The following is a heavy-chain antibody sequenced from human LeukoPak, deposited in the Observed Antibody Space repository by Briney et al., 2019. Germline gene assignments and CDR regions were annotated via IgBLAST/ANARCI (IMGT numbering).Heavy chain of an antibody. D-gene: IGHD4-23*01. J-gene: IGHJ4*02. CDR3: ARAFLGYYDGNSPFDY. V-gene: IGHV1-2*06. Sequence: ASVKVSCKASGYTFTGYYMHWVRQAPGQGLEWMGRINPNSGGTNYAQKLQGRVTMTRDTSISTAYMELSRLRSDDTAVYYCARAFLGYYDGNSPFDYWGQGTLVTVSS. CDR1: GYTFTGYY. CDR2: INPNSGGT.